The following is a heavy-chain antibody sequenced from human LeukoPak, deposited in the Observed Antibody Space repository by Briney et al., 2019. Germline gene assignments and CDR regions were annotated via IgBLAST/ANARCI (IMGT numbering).Heavy chain of an antibody. CDR1: GFTFSSYA. Sequence: GTSLRLSCAASGFTFSSYAIHWVRQAPGKGLEWVAVISFDGTDAFYADSVKGRFTISRDNSKNTLYLQMNSLGADDTAVYYCARSKWELRNNFDYWGQGTLVTVSS. D-gene: IGHD1-26*01. CDR2: ISFDGTDA. J-gene: IGHJ4*02. V-gene: IGHV3-30*04. CDR3: ARSKWELRNNFDY.